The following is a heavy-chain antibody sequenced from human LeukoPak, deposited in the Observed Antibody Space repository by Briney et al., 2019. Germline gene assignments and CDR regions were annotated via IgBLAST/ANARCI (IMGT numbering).Heavy chain of an antibody. Sequence: ASVKVSCKASGYTFTTYDINWVRQATGQGLEWMGWMNPNSGYTGYAQKLQGRVTITRDTSISTAYMELSSLRSEDTAVYYCARVAGSIDYWGQGTLVTVSS. J-gene: IGHJ4*02. CDR3: ARVAGSIDY. CDR1: GYTFTTYD. V-gene: IGHV1-8*03. D-gene: IGHD6-19*01. CDR2: MNPNSGYT.